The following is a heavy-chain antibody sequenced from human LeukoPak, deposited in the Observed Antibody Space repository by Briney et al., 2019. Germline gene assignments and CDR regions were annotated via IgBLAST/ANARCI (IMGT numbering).Heavy chain of an antibody. J-gene: IGHJ6*03. Sequence: SETLSLTCTVSGGSISSYYWSWIRQPPGKGLEWIGYIYYSGSTNYNPSLKSRVTISVDTSKNQFSLKLSSVTAADTAVYYCARETGDYHSSYYYYMDVWGKGTTVTVSS. V-gene: IGHV4-59*01. CDR2: IYYSGST. D-gene: IGHD4-17*01. CDR1: GGSISSYY. CDR3: ARETGDYHSSYYYYMDV.